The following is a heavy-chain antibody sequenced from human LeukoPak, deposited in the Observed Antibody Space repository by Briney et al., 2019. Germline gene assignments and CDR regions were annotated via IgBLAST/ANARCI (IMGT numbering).Heavy chain of an antibody. CDR1: GFTFSSYS. V-gene: IGHV3-7*01. CDR2: IKQDGSEK. CDR3: ARDYYGSGSTFFDY. J-gene: IGHJ4*02. Sequence: GGSLRLSCAASGFTFSSYSMNWVRQAPGKGLEWVANIKQDGSEKYYVDSVKGRFTISRDNAKNSLYLQMNSLRAEDTAVYYCARDYYGSGSTFFDYWGQGTLVTVSS. D-gene: IGHD3-10*01.